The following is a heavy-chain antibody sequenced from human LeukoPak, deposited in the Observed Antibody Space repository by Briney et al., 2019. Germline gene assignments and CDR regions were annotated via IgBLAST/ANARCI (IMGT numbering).Heavy chain of an antibody. Sequence: GESLKISCKGSGYSFTSYWIGWVRQMPGKGLEWMGIIYPDDSDTKYSPSFQGQVTIAADKSISTAYLQWSSLKASDTAMYYCARLAFCTNAVCFSNYYYSMDVWGRGTTVTVSS. J-gene: IGHJ6*03. CDR3: ARLAFCTNAVCFSNYYYSMDV. CDR1: GYSFTSYW. CDR2: IYPDDSDT. V-gene: IGHV5-51*01. D-gene: IGHD2-8*01.